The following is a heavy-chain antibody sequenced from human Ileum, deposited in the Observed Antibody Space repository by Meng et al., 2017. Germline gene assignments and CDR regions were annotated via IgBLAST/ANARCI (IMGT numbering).Heavy chain of an antibody. Sequence: QVQLQESGPGLVKPSQTLSLTCTVSGGTLSSAGYYWSWIRQFPGKGLEWIGLIFYTGTTYYNPSLESRVTISVDTSKNQYYLKMNSVTAADTAVYYCARDVMGIRDGAVEDYWGQGTLVTVSS. CDR3: ARDVMGIRDGAVEDY. D-gene: IGHD5-24*01. V-gene: IGHV4-31*03. J-gene: IGHJ4*02. CDR2: IFYTGTT. CDR1: GGTLSSAGYY.